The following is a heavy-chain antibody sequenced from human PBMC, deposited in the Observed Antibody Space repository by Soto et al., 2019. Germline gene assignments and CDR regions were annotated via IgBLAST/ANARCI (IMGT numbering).Heavy chain of an antibody. CDR1: GYTFTSYY. Sequence: QVQLVQSGAEVKKPGASVKVSCKASGYTFTSYYMHWVRQAPGQGLEWMGIINPSGGSTSYAQKYQRRVTMTRYTSTGRVYMELSRLRSEDTAVYYCARIPRCPGDFDYWGQGTLVTVSS. CDR2: INPSGGST. D-gene: IGHD2-15*01. CDR3: ARIPRCPGDFDY. J-gene: IGHJ4*02. V-gene: IGHV1-46*01.